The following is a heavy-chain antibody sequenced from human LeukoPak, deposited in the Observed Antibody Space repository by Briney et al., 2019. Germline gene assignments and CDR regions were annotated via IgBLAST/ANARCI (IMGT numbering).Heavy chain of an antibody. CDR2: ISSSGSTI. J-gene: IGHJ4*02. Sequence: GGSLRLSCAASGFTFSSYWMSWVRQAPGKGLEWVSYISSSGSTIYYADSVKGRFTISRDNAKNSLDLQMNSLRVEDTAVYYCVRDRHYIGNREVRFPYWGQGALVTVSS. CDR3: VRDRHYIGNREVRFPY. CDR1: GFTFSSYW. V-gene: IGHV3-48*04. D-gene: IGHD3-10*01.